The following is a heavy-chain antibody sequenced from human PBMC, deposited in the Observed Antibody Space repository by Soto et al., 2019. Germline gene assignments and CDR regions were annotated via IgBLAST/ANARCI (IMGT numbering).Heavy chain of an antibody. CDR1: ESTVSRDW. V-gene: IGHV3-7*04. J-gene: IGHJ4*02. Sequence: EVHLVESGGGLVQTGGSLRLSCAIFESTVSRDWMNWVRQAPGKGLEWVAHINQDGSEKYYVDSVKGRFTISRDNAKKSLYLQMNSTRTSDTAMYYCSGGVGDAFWGQGTLVTVSS. CDR3: SGGVGDAF. D-gene: IGHD1-26*01. CDR2: INQDGSEK.